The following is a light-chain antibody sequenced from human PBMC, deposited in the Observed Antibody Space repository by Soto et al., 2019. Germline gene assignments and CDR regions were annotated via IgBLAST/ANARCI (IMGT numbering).Light chain of an antibody. CDR2: KAS. V-gene: IGKV1-5*03. CDR1: QSISSW. Sequence: DIQMTQSPSTLSASVGDRVTITCRASQSISSWLAWYQHKPGKAPKLLVQKASILQSGVPSRFSGTGSGTAVTLTISSLQPDDFATYYCQHYDSYPWTFGQGTKVEIK. J-gene: IGKJ1*01. CDR3: QHYDSYPWT.